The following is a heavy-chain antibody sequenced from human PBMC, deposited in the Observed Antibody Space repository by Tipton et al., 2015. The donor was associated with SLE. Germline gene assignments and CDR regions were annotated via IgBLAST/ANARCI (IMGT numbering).Heavy chain of an antibody. V-gene: IGHV4-34*01. CDR1: GGSFSGYY. D-gene: IGHD3-16*01. CDR2: VNHIGTI. J-gene: IGHJ4*02. CDR3: ARMEGMITYGGIAGL. Sequence: TLSLTCDVNGGSFSGYYWSWIRQPPGKGLEWIGEVNHIGTIYYNASLKSRVTISIDTSKSHFSLKLTSVTAADTAVYYCARMEGMITYGGIAGLWGQGTMVTVSS.